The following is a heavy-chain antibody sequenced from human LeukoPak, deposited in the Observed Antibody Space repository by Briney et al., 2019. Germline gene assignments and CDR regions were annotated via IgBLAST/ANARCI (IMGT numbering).Heavy chain of an antibody. V-gene: IGHV3-21*01. Sequence: GGSLRLSCAASGFTFSSYSMNWVRQAPGKGLEWVSSISSSNSYMYYADSVKGRFTISRDNAKNSLYLQMNSLRAEDTAVYYCARDGSYYYDSSGYYYDYGMDVWGQGTTVTVSS. D-gene: IGHD3-22*01. CDR1: GFTFSSYS. J-gene: IGHJ6*02. CDR3: ARDGSYYYDSSGYYYDYGMDV. CDR2: ISSSNSYM.